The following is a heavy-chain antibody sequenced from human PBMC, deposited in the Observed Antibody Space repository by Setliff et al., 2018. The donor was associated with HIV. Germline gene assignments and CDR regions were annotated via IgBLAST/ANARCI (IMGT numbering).Heavy chain of an antibody. CDR2: MNTDGSST. V-gene: IGHV3-74*01. CDR3: ARGRRDCSSGSCYGPYYMDV. CDR1: GFTFSSYW. D-gene: IGHD2-15*01. J-gene: IGHJ6*03. Sequence: GGSLRLSCAASGFTFSSYWMHWVRQAPGKGLVWVFGMNTDGSSTRYADSVKGRFTISRDNAKSTLYLQMNSLRAEDTATYYCARGRRDCSSGSCYGPYYMDVWGKGTTVTVSS.